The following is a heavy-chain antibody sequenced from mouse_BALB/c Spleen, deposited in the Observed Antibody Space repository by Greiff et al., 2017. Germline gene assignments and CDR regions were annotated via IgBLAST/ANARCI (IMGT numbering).Heavy chain of an antibody. CDR1: GFTFNTYA. CDR3: VRGYDYDVRFAY. CDR2: IRSKSNNYAT. D-gene: IGHD2-4*01. V-gene: IGHV10-1*02. Sequence: EVKLMESGGGLVQPKGSLKLSCAASGFTFNTYAMNWVRQAPGKGLEWVARIRSKSNNYATYYADSVKDRFTISRDDSQSMLYLQMNNLKTEDTAMYYCVRGYDYDVRFAYWGQGTLVTVSA. J-gene: IGHJ3*01.